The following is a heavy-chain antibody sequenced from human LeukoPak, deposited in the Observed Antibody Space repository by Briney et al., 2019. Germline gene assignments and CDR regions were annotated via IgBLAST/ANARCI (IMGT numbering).Heavy chain of an antibody. J-gene: IGHJ6*03. CDR2: INHSGST. CDR3: AGITVTTWYYYYYMDV. CDR1: GGSFSGYY. Sequence: SETLSLTCAVYGGSFSGYYWSWIRQPPGKGLEWIGEINHSGSTNYNPSLKSRVTISVDTSKNQFSLNLSSVTAADTAVYYCAGITVTTWYYYYYMDVWGKGTTVTVSS. V-gene: IGHV4-34*01. D-gene: IGHD4-17*01.